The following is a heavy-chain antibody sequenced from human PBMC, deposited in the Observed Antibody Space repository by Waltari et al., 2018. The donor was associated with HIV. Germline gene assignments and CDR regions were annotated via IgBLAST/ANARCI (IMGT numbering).Heavy chain of an antibody. J-gene: IGHJ6*02. Sequence: EVQLVESGGGLVQPGGSLRLSCAASGFTVSSNYMSWVRQAPGKGLEWVSVLYSGGSTYDADSVKGRFTISRDNSKNTLYLQMNSLRAEDTAVYYCARGGTPGGHYYYGMDVWGQGTTVTVSS. CDR2: LYSGGST. V-gene: IGHV3-66*01. CDR1: GFTVSSNY. CDR3: ARGGTPGGHYYYGMDV.